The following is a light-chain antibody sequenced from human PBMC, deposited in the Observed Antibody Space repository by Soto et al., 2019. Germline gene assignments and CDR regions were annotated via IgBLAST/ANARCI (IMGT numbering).Light chain of an antibody. V-gene: IGKV3-15*01. J-gene: IGKJ1*01. Sequence: DIVMTQSPATLSVSPGDGATLSCRASQSVSSTLAWYQQKPGHAPRLLIYGASTRATGIPARFSGSGSGTEFTLIIIRLQAEDSAVYYCQQYNSWLWTFGQGTKLEIK. CDR1: QSVSST. CDR2: GAS. CDR3: QQYNSWLWT.